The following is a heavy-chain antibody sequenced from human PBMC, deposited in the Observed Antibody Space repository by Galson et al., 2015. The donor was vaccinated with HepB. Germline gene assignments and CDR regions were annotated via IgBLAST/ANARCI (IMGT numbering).Heavy chain of an antibody. CDR1: GGSISSGGYY. Sequence: TLSLTCTVSGGSISSGGYYWSWIRQHPGKGLEWIGYIYYSGSTYYNPSLKSRVTISVDTSKNQFSLKLSSVTAADTAVYYCARVPTDIVVVPAAIENWGQGTLVTVSS. D-gene: IGHD2-2*01. CDR2: IYYSGST. CDR3: ARVPTDIVVVPAAIEN. V-gene: IGHV4-31*03. J-gene: IGHJ4*02.